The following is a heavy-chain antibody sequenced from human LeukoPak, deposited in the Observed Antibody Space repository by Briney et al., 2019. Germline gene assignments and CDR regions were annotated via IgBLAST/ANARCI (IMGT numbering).Heavy chain of an antibody. D-gene: IGHD6-19*01. J-gene: IGHJ4*02. CDR2: IKQDGSEK. CDR3: ARVGKSGWDFDH. V-gene: IGHV3-7*01. CDR1: GFTFSSYW. Sequence: GGSLRLSCAASGFTFSSYWMSWVRQAPGKGLEWVANIKQDGSEKYYVDSVTGRFTISRDNTKNSLYLQMNSLRVEDTAVYYCARVGKSGWDFDHWGQGTLVTVSS.